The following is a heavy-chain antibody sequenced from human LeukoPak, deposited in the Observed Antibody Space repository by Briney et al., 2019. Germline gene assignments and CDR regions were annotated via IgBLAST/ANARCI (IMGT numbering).Heavy chain of an antibody. CDR1: GGSISSYY. D-gene: IGHD5-12*01. Sequence: PETLSLTCTVSGGSISSYYWSWIRQPPGKGLEWIGYIYYSGSTNYNPSLKSRVTISVDTSKNQFSLKLSSVTAADTAVYYCARGSRDGYNFFDYWGQGTLVTVSS. V-gene: IGHV4-59*01. J-gene: IGHJ4*02. CDR2: IYYSGST. CDR3: ARGSRDGYNFFDY.